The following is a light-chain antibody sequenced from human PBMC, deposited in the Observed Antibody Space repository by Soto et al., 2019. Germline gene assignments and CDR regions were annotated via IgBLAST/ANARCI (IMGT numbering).Light chain of an antibody. V-gene: IGKV3-20*01. CDR3: QQYGSSPRYS. J-gene: IGKJ2*03. Sequence: DIVLTQSPGTLSLSPGERATLSCRASLSVDSRYLAWYQQKPGQAPRLVIHAVSRRATGIPDRFSGSGSGTDFTLTISRLEPEDFSEYYCQQYGSSPRYSFGQGTKLEIK. CDR2: AVS. CDR1: LSVDSRY.